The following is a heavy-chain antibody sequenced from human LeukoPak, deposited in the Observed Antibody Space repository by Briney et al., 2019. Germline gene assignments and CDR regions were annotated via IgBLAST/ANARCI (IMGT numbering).Heavy chain of an antibody. V-gene: IGHV4-4*09. CDR3: ARAYSSSWLSAFDI. Sequence: SETLSLTCTVSGGFISSYYWSWIRQPPGKGLEWIGYIDTSGSTNHNPSLKSQVTISSDTSKNQFSLKLSSVTAADTAVYYCARAYSSSWLSAFDIWGQGTMVTVSS. J-gene: IGHJ3*02. D-gene: IGHD6-13*01. CDR2: IDTSGST. CDR1: GGFISSYY.